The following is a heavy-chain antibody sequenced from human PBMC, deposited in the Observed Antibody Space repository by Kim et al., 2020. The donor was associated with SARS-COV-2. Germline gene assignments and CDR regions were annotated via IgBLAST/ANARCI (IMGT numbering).Heavy chain of an antibody. Sequence: PSLESRLPISVDTSKTHFSLKLNSVTAADTAVYYCARLRSSMSGWFDPWGQGTLVTVSS. V-gene: IGHV4-39*01. J-gene: IGHJ5*02. CDR3: ARLRSSMSGWFDP. D-gene: IGHD3-10*02.